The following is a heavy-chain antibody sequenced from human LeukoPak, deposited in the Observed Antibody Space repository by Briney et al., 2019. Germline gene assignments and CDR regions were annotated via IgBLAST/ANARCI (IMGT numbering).Heavy chain of an antibody. D-gene: IGHD3-22*01. CDR2: GKPSGGIT. CDR1: GYTFTSYY. J-gene: IGHJ6*03. Sequence: ASVKVSCKASGYTFTSYYMHWVRQAPGQGLEWMGIGKPSGGITSYAQKFQGRVTMNRDMSTSTVYMELSSLRSEDTAVYYCATVAQNQDYYDTYYYYYMDVWGKGTTVTISS. CDR3: ATVAQNQDYYDTYYYYYMDV. V-gene: IGHV1-46*01.